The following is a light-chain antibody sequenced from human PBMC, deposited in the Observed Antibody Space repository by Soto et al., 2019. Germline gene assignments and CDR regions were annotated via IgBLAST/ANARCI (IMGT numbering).Light chain of an antibody. V-gene: IGKV3-15*01. Sequence: ESVLTQSPGTLSLSPGERATLSCRASQTISSNYLAWYQKKPGQAPRLLIYGVSSRATGIPARFSGSGSGTEFTLTISSLQSEDFAVYYCQQYNDWPRTFGQGTKVDIK. CDR3: QQYNDWPRT. CDR1: QTISSNY. CDR2: GVS. J-gene: IGKJ1*01.